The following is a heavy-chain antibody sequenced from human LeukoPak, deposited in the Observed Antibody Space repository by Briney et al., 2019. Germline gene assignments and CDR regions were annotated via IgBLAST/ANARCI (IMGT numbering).Heavy chain of an antibody. V-gene: IGHV3-21*01. D-gene: IGHD4/OR15-4a*01. CDR3: ETYDGAGRGY. Sequence: GGSLRLSCVVSELTFSRYSMNWVRQAPGKGLQWVSSISNAGTYKDYADSVKGRFTISRDNAKNSLYLQMDSLRVEDTAMYYCETYDGAGRGYWGQGTLVAVSS. CDR2: ISNAGTYK. J-gene: IGHJ4*02. CDR1: ELTFSRYS.